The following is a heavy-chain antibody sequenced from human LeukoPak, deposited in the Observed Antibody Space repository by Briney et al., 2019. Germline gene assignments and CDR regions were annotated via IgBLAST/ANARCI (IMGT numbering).Heavy chain of an antibody. CDR2: IRYDGSNK. CDR1: GFTFNTYA. Sequence: PGGSLRLSCAASGFTFNTYAMHWVRQAPGKGLEWVAFIRYDGSNKYYADSVKGRFTISRDNSKNTVYLQMNSLRAEDTAVYYCAKAYGYSTSWSLDYWGQGTLVTVSS. J-gene: IGHJ4*02. D-gene: IGHD6-13*01. CDR3: AKAYGYSTSWSLDY. V-gene: IGHV3-30*02.